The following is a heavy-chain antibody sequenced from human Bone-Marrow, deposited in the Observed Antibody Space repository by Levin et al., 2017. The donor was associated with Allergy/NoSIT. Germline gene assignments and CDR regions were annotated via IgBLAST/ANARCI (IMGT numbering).Heavy chain of an antibody. Sequence: PSETLSLTCSVSGDSISSGTHYWNWVRQHPEKGLEWIGHVFHTGSTSYNPSLRSRVTISVDTSENRFSLNLRSVTAADTAVYYCSRGGAVAANWFDPWGQGILVTVSS. V-gene: IGHV4-31*03. CDR1: GDSISSGTHY. CDR3: SRGGAVAANWFDP. CDR2: VFHTGST. D-gene: IGHD4-23*01. J-gene: IGHJ5*02.